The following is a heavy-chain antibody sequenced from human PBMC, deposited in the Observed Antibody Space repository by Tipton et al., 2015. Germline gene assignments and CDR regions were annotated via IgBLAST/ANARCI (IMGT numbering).Heavy chain of an antibody. V-gene: IGHV4-61*01. CDR1: GASVSSGPYY. D-gene: IGHD6-6*01. CDR2: ISYTETS. Sequence: TLSLTCTVSGASVSSGPYYWSWIRQPPGKGLQWIGYISYTETSHYNPSLKSRVTISLDTSKDQFSLQLSSVTDADTAVYYCARGELGDFDSWGQGTLVTVSS. J-gene: IGHJ4*02. CDR3: ARGELGDFDS.